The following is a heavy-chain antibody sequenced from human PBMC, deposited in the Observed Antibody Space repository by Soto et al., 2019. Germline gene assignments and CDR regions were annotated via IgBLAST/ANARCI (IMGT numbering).Heavy chain of an antibody. Sequence: GGSLRLSCAASGFSFDDYGLSWVRQAPGKGLEWVSGINWNGGSTGYADSVKGRFTISRDNAKNSLYLQMNSPRAEDTALYYCARDYYDSSGYYKGAFDYWGQGTLVTVS. CDR3: ARDYYDSSGYYKGAFDY. J-gene: IGHJ4*02. CDR1: GFSFDDYG. D-gene: IGHD3-22*01. V-gene: IGHV3-20*04. CDR2: INWNGGST.